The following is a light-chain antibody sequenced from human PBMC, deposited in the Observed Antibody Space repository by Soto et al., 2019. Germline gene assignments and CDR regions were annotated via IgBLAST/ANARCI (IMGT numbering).Light chain of an antibody. CDR3: QQYENLTIT. CDR2: DAS. V-gene: IGKV1-33*01. Sequence: DIQMTQSPSSVSASVGDRITITCRSSQDIFGRLAWFQQKQGKAPKLXIFDASNLDSGVPSRFSGSGAGTDFTFTISSLQPEDIATYYCQQYENLTITFGQGTRLEIK. J-gene: IGKJ5*01. CDR1: QDIFGR.